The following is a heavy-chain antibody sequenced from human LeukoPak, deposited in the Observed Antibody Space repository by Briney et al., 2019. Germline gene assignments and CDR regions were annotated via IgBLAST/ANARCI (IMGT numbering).Heavy chain of an antibody. Sequence: PSETLSLTCTVSGGSISSYYWSWIRQPPGKGLEWIGYIYYSGSTNYNPSLKSRVTISVDTSKNQFSLKLSSVTAADTAVYYCARETTYYYYVDVWGKGTTVTVSS. CDR1: GGSISSYY. CDR2: IYYSGST. J-gene: IGHJ6*03. D-gene: IGHD2/OR15-2a*01. V-gene: IGHV4-59*01. CDR3: ARETTYYYYVDV.